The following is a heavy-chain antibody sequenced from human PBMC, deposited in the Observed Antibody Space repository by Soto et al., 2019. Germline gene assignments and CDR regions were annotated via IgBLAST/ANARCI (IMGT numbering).Heavy chain of an antibody. CDR3: ARGTMVRGVIMSSVY. CDR1: GYTFTSYG. V-gene: IGHV1-18*04. CDR2: ISAYNGNT. J-gene: IGHJ4*02. Sequence: ASVKVSCKASGYTFTSYGISWVRQAPGQGLEWMGWISAYNGNTNYAQKLQGRVTMTTDISTSTAYMELRSLRSDDTAVYYCARGTMVRGVIMSSVYWGQGTLVTVSS. D-gene: IGHD3-10*01.